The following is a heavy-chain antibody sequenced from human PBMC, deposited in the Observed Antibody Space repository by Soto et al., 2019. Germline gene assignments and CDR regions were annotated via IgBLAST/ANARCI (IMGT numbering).Heavy chain of an antibody. V-gene: IGHV4-59*08. CDR1: GGYISSYY. J-gene: IGHJ4*02. D-gene: IGHD2-21*02. CDR3: ARFPGSTTANYCDS. CDR2: IYYSGST. Sequence: PSETLSLTCTVSGGYISSYYWSWIRQPPGKGLEWIGYIYYSGSTNYNPSLNSRVTISVDTSKNQFSLRLSSVTAADTAVYYCARFPGSTTANYCDSWGQGVLVTVSS.